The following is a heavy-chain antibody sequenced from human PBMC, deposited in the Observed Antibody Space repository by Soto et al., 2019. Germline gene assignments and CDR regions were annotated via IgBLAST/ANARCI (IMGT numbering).Heavy chain of an antibody. Sequence: GGSLRLSCAASGFTFRSFTMNWVRQAPGKGLEWVSTISSNSAYIYYTDALRGRFTISRDNAKNSLHLQMNSLRAEDTAVYYCTRDATRDSSAGGWFDPWGPGTLVTVSS. J-gene: IGHJ5*02. CDR2: ISSNSAYI. CDR1: GFTFRSFT. D-gene: IGHD6-13*01. CDR3: TRDATRDSSAGGWFDP. V-gene: IGHV3-21*01.